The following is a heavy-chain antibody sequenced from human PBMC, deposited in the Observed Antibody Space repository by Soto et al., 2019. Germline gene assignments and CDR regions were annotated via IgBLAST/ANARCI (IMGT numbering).Heavy chain of an antibody. D-gene: IGHD6-13*01. CDR2: ISAYNGNT. CDR1: GYTFTSYC. V-gene: IGHV1-18*01. CDR3: ARDRLYSSSWYLTSRPSMDV. J-gene: IGHJ6*02. Sequence: ASVNVSWKSSGYTFTSYCISWVRQAPGQGLECMGWISAYNGNTNYAQKLQGRVTMTTDTSTSTAYMELRSLRSDDTAVYYCARDRLYSSSWYLTSRPSMDVWGQGTTVTVSS.